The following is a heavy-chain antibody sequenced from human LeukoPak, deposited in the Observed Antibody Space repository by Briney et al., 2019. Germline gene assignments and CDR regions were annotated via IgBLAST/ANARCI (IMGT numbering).Heavy chain of an antibody. CDR1: GFIFSSYW. CDR2: IHSDGSGT. CDR3: ARGPVYGDYAYYYYGMDV. Sequence: GGSLRLSCAASGFIFSSYWMHWVRQAPGKGLVWVSRIHSDGSGTTYADSVKGRFTISRDNSKNTLYLQMNSLRAEDTAVYYCARGPVYGDYAYYYYGMDVWGQGTTVTVSS. J-gene: IGHJ6*02. D-gene: IGHD4-17*01. V-gene: IGHV3-74*01.